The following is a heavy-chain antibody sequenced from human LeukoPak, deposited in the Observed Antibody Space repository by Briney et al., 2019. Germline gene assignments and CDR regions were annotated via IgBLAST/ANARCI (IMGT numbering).Heavy chain of an antibody. CDR2: IIPTLGIA. D-gene: IGHD3-9*01. Sequence: SVKVSCKASGGTFSSYAISWVRQAPGQGREWMGRIIPTLGIANYAQKFQGRVTITADKSTSTAYMELSSLRSEDTAVYYCARGIRYFDWLLATYGMDVWGQGTTVTVSS. J-gene: IGHJ6*02. CDR1: GGTFSSYA. CDR3: ARGIRYFDWLLATYGMDV. V-gene: IGHV1-69*04.